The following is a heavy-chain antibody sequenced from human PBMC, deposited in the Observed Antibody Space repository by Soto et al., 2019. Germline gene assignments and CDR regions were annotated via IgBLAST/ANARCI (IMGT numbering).Heavy chain of an antibody. J-gene: IGHJ4*02. Sequence: QVQLQQWGAGLLKPSETLSLTCGVFGESFSAYSWNWIRQAPGRGLEWIGDINHSGSTNYNPSLRSRVTISVDTYKNQFSLKLTSVTAADTSVYYCARRGGGYPRFDHWGQGTLVTVSS. CDR2: INHSGST. D-gene: IGHD1-26*01. V-gene: IGHV4-34*02. CDR1: GESFSAYS. CDR3: ARRGGGYPRFDH.